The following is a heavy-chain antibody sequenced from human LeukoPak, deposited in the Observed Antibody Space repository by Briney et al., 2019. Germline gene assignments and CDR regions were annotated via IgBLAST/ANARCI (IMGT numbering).Heavy chain of an antibody. D-gene: IGHD2-2*01. J-gene: IGHJ3*02. CDR2: ISSSSSYI. V-gene: IGHV3-21*01. CDR3: ARDFVVVPAAISVGAFDI. CDR1: GFTFSVYA. Sequence: AGGSLRLSCAASGFTFSVYAMSWVRQAPGKGLEWVSSISSSSSYIYYADSVKGRFTISRDNAKNSLYLQMNSLRAEDTAVYYCARDFVVVPAAISVGAFDIWGQGTMVTVSS.